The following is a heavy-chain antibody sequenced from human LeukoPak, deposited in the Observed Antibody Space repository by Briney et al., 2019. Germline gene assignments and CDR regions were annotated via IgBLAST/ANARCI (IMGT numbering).Heavy chain of an antibody. CDR3: AKGGTYYDFWSGHYYYYGMDV. J-gene: IGHJ6*02. CDR2: ISGSGGSR. D-gene: IGHD3-3*01. CDR1: GFTFSSYA. Sequence: PGGSLRLSCAASGFTFSSYAMSWVRQAPGKGLEWVSAISGSGGSRYYADSVQGRFTISRDNSKNTLYLQMNSLRAEDTAVYYSAKGGTYYDFWSGHYYYYGMDVWGQGTTVTVSS. V-gene: IGHV3-23*01.